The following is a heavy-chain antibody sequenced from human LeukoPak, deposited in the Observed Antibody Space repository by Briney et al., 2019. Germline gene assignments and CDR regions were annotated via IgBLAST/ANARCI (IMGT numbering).Heavy chain of an antibody. J-gene: IGHJ3*02. Sequence: ASVKVSCKASGYTFTSYGISWVRQAPGQGLEWMGWIGAYNGNTNYAQKLQGRVTMTTDTSTSTAYMELRSLRSDDTAVYYCAREDSSGWYRYRGAFDIWGQGTMVTVSS. CDR2: IGAYNGNT. CDR1: GYTFTSYG. CDR3: AREDSSGWYRYRGAFDI. D-gene: IGHD6-19*01. V-gene: IGHV1-18*01.